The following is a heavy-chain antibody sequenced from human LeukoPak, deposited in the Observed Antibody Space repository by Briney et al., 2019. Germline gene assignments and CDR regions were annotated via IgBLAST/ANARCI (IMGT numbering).Heavy chain of an antibody. J-gene: IGHJ4*02. Sequence: GGSLRLSCAASGFSFTCYGMHWVRQAPGKGLEWVADIWYDGSKKYYGDSLKGRFTISRDISKKTLYLQMNSLRVEDTAVYYCATNGGGSYSFEYWGQGTLVTVSS. CDR2: IWYDGSKK. CDR1: GFSFTCYG. V-gene: IGHV3-33*01. CDR3: ATNGGGSYSFEY. D-gene: IGHD3-10*01.